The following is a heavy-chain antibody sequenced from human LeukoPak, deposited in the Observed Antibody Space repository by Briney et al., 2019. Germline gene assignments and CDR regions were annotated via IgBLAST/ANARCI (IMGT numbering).Heavy chain of an antibody. CDR3: TTVAYTAFDP. Sequence: GGSLRLSCAASGFTLSNAWMSWVRQAPGKGLEWVGRIKRKSDGGTTEYGEPVKGRFTISRDDSENTLYLQMNSLKIEDTAVYYCTTVAYTAFDPWGQGALVTVSS. J-gene: IGHJ5*02. D-gene: IGHD3-16*01. V-gene: IGHV3-15*01. CDR1: GFTLSNAW. CDR2: IKRKSDGGTT.